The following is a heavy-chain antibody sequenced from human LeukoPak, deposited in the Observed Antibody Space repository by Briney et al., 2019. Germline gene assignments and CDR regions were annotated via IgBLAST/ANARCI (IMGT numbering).Heavy chain of an antibody. J-gene: IGHJ5*02. D-gene: IGHD5-12*01. V-gene: IGHV4-39*01. CDR1: GVSITHY. CDR3: ARQWDIVATWGRWFDP. Sequence: PSETLSLTCTVSGVSITHYWGWIRQPPGKGLEWTGSFYYSGNTYYNSSLESRVTISVDTSKNQFSLKLTSVTAADTAIYYCARQWDIVATWGRWFDPWGQGILVTVSS. CDR2: FYYSGNT.